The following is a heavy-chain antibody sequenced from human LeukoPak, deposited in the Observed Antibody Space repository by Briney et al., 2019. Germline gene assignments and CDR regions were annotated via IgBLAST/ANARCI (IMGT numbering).Heavy chain of an antibody. V-gene: IGHV3-23*01. CDR1: GFTFSRFP. D-gene: IGHD5-18*01. CDR2: ISESGTGT. Sequence: GGSLRLSCAASGFTFSRFPMSWVRQAPGKGLEWVSAISESGTGTYYAGSVKGRFTISRDNSKNTLSLQMNSLRAEDTAVYYCAKDIAQGYTYGSIEQDFWGQGTLVTVPS. CDR3: AKDIAQGYTYGSIEQDF. J-gene: IGHJ4*02.